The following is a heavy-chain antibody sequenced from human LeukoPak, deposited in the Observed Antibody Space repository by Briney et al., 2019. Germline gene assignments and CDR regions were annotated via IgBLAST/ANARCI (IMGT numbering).Heavy chain of an antibody. D-gene: IGHD5-18*01. Sequence: GGSLRLSCAASGFTFSTYWMHWVRRARGEGLVGVLRINSDGSSASYADSVKGRFTISRDNAKNTLYLQMNSLRAEDTAVYYCARSLSAYTPLAVDYWGQGTLVSVSS. CDR3: ARSLSAYTPLAVDY. V-gene: IGHV3-74*01. CDR1: GFTFSTYW. J-gene: IGHJ4*02. CDR2: INSDGSSA.